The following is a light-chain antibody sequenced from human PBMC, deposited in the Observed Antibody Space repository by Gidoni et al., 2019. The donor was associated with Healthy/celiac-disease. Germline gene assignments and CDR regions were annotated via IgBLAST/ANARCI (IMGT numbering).Light chain of an antibody. CDR1: QSVSSSY. V-gene: IGKV3-20*01. Sequence: IVFTQSPRTLSLSPGERATLSCRASQSVSSSYLAWYQQKPGQAPRPLIYGASSRATGIPDRFSGSGSGTDFTLTISRLEPEDFAVYYCQQYGSSPPFTFGPGTKVDIK. CDR3: QQYGSSPPFT. CDR2: GAS. J-gene: IGKJ3*01.